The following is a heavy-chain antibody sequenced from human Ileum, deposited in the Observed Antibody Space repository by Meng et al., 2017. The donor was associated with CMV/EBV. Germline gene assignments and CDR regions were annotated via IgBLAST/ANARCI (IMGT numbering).Heavy chain of an antibody. CDR2: IYYSGST. V-gene: IGHV4-30-4*08. D-gene: IGHD5-12*01. Sequence: VELRDSGPGLLKPSQTLSLICTVSGDSISSGDFYWTWIRQSPGKGPEWIGYIYYSGSTYYNPSLKSRLTIALDTSKNQFSLRLTSVTDADTGVYYCATEYSASPGWFDPWGQGILVTVSS. J-gene: IGHJ5*02. CDR1: GDSISSGDFY. CDR3: ATEYSASPGWFDP.